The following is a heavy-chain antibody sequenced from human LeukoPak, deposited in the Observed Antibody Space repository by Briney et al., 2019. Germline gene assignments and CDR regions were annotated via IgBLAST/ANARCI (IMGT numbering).Heavy chain of an antibody. D-gene: IGHD6-13*01. Sequence: GGSLRLSCAASGFTFSDYYMSWIRQAPGKGLEWVSYISSSGSTIYYADSVKGRFTISRDNAKNSLYLQMNSLRAEDTAVYYCARDGVRQQLAPYFDYWGQGTLVTVSS. CDR3: ARDGVRQQLAPYFDY. V-gene: IGHV3-11*04. CDR2: ISSSGSTI. CDR1: GFTFSDYY. J-gene: IGHJ4*02.